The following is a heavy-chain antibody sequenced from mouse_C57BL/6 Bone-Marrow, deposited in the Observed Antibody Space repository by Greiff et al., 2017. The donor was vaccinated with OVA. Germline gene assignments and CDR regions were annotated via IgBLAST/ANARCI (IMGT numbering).Heavy chain of an antibody. CDR2: ISYDGSN. CDR1: GYSITSGYY. D-gene: IGHD2-5*01. V-gene: IGHV3-6*01. CDR3: ARGGYYSNSY. Sequence: DVKLQESGPGLVKPSQSLSLTCSVTGYSITSGYYWNWIRQFPGNKLEWMGYISYDGSNNYNPSLKNRISITRDTSKNQFFLKLNSVTTEDTATYYCARGGYYSNSYWGQGTTLTVSS. J-gene: IGHJ2*01.